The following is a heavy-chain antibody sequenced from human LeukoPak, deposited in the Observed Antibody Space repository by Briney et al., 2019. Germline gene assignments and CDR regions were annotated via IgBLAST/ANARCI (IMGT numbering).Heavy chain of an antibody. CDR1: SGSIGTYY. J-gene: IGHJ4*02. CDR3: ARQAGSFTTFDF. D-gene: IGHD1-26*01. CDR2: ISYSGST. V-gene: IGHV4-59*08. Sequence: SETLSLTCSVSSGSIGTYYWAWIRQTPGKGLEWIGYISYSGSTKYNPSLTRRITISLDTSKNQFSLELRSMTAADTAMCYCARQAGSFTTFDFWGQGTLVTVSS.